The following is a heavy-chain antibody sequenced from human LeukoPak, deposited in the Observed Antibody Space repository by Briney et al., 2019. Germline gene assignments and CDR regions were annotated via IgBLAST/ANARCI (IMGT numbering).Heavy chain of an antibody. CDR3: ASLDSSSYIFLDP. CDR2: IYYSEST. D-gene: IGHD6-13*01. CDR1: GRSISSSSYY. J-gene: IGHJ5*02. Sequence: SETLSLTCTVSGRSISSSSYYWGWIRQPPGKGLECIGSIYYSESTYYNPSLKSRVTISVDTSENQFSLKLSSVTAADTAVYYCASLDSSSYIFLDPWGQGTLVTVSS. V-gene: IGHV4-39*01.